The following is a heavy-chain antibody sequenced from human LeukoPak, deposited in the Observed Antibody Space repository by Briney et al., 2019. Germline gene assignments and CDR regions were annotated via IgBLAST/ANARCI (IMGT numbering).Heavy chain of an antibody. CDR2: ITGSGGSA. J-gene: IGHJ4*02. D-gene: IGHD5-18*01. CDR3: AKGHSYGYDY. V-gene: IGHV3-23*01. Sequence: GGSLRLSCAASGFTFSNYAMTWVRQAPGVGLEWVSGITGSGGSAHYADSVKGRFTISRDNSKNIVSLQMNSLRAEDTAVYYCAKGHSYGYDYWGQGTLVTVSS. CDR1: GFTFSNYA.